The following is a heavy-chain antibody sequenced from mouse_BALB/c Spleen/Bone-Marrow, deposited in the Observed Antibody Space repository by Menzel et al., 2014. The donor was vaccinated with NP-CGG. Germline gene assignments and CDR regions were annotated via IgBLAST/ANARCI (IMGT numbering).Heavy chain of an antibody. V-gene: IGHV14-3*02. Sequence: VQLQQSGAELVKPGASVKSSCTASGFNIKDTYMHWVKQRPEQGLEWIGRIDPANGNTKYDPKFQGKATITADTSSNTAYLQISSLTSEDTAVYYCATYYCGSSYGFAYWGQGTLVTVSA. CDR2: IDPANGNT. D-gene: IGHD1-1*01. CDR1: GFNIKDTY. J-gene: IGHJ3*01. CDR3: ATYYCGSSYGFAY.